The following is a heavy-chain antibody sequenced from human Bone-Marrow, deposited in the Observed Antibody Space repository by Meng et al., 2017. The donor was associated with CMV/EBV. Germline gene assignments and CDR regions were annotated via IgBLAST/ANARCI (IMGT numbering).Heavy chain of an antibody. J-gene: IGHJ6*02. CDR1: GGSISSYY. D-gene: IGHD3-10*01. CDR2: IYYSGST. V-gene: IGHV4-59*01. CDR3: ARGDGSGSYPRGYYYGMDV. Sequence: SETLSLTCTVSGGSISSYYWSWIRQPPGKGLEWIGYIYYSGSTNYNPSLKSRVTISVDTSKNQFSLKLSSVTAADTAVYYCARGDGSGSYPRGYYYGMDVWGQGTTVTVPS.